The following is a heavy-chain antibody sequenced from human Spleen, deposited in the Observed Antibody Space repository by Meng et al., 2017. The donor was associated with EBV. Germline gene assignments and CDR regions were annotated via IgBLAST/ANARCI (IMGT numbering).Heavy chain of an antibody. Sequence: PTEPLSPASVATVASTGSISSYWGWIRQSPGKGLEWIGCMYYSGSTYYNPSCKSRVTISADTSKNQFSLQLGSVTAADTAVYYCARVWSADDMPHFDYWGQGTLVTVSS. V-gene: IGHV4-39*07. CDR1: VASTGSISSY. CDR2: MYYSGST. J-gene: IGHJ4*02. D-gene: IGHD3-3*01. CDR3: ARVWSADDMPHFDY.